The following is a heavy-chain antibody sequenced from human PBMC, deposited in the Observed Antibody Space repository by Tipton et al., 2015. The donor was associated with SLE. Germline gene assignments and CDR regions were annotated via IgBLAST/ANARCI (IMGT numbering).Heavy chain of an antibody. CDR2: ISSSSSTI. J-gene: IGHJ5*02. V-gene: IGHV3-48*01. CDR3: ARGGVNKWGGNWFDP. D-gene: IGHD3-10*01. CDR1: GFTFSSYS. Sequence: SLRLSCAASGFTFSSYSMNWVRQAPGKGLEWVSYISSSSSTIYYADSVKGRFTISRDNAKNSLYLQMNSLRAEDTAVYYCARGGVNKWGGNWFDPWGQGTLVTVSS.